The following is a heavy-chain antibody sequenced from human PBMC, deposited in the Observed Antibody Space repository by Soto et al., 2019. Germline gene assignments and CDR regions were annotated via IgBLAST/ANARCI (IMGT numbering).Heavy chain of an antibody. J-gene: IGHJ4*02. D-gene: IGHD3-22*01. CDR1: GFSLTTNGVG. CDR2: IYWDDDK. Sequence: QITLKESGPTLVKPTQTLTLTCTFSGFSLTTNGVGVGWIRQPPGKTLEWLALIYWDDDKRYTPSLKRRLTITKDTSKNQVVLTMTNVDPVDTATYYCVHKGQNYYDSSGYEYYFKYWGQGILVTVSS. V-gene: IGHV2-5*02. CDR3: VHKGQNYYDSSGYEYYFKY.